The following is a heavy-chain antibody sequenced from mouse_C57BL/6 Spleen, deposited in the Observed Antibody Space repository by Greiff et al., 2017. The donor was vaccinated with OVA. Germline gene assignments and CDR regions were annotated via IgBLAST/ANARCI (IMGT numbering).Heavy chain of an antibody. V-gene: IGHV1-42*01. CDR2: INPSTGGT. J-gene: IGHJ2*01. CDR1: GYSFTGYY. CDR3: ARGPGLLWRFDY. Sequence: VQLQQSGPELVKPGASVKISCKASGYSFTGYYMNWVKQSPEKSLEWIGEINPSTGGTTYNQKFKAKATLTVDKSSSTAYMQLKSLTSEDSAVYYCARGPGLLWRFDYWGQGTTLTVSS. D-gene: IGHD2-10*01.